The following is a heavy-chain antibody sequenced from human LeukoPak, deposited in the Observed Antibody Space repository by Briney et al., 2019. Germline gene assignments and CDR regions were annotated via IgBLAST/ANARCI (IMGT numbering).Heavy chain of an antibody. Sequence: GGSLRLSCAASGFTFSTYAMSWVRQAPGKGLEWVSAIIGSGGSTYYADSVKGRFTISRDNSKNSLYLQMNSLRAEDTAVYYCARLHCSSTSCPADFWGQGTLVTVSS. V-gene: IGHV3-23*01. CDR1: GFTFSTYA. D-gene: IGHD2-2*01. CDR3: ARLHCSSTSCPADF. CDR2: IIGSGGST. J-gene: IGHJ4*02.